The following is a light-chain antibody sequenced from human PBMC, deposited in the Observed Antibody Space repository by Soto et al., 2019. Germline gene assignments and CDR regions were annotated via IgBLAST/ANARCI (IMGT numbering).Light chain of an antibody. CDR2: AAS. J-gene: IGKJ5*01. Sequence: EIVLTQSPGTLSLSAGERATLSCRTSQSVSNNYLAWYQQKPGQAPRLLIYAASTRAAGIPARFSGSGSGTDFTLTISSLQSEDFAVYYCQQYYDWPITFGQGTRLEI. CDR3: QQYYDWPIT. CDR1: QSVSNN. V-gene: IGKV3-15*01.